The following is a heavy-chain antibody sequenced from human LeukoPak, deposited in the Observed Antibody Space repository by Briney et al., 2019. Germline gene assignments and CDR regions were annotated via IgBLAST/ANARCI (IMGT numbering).Heavy chain of an antibody. CDR3: ARGGRGSAAVVAPRSFDI. CDR2: IETNGRST. CDR1: GFTFSDCY. Sequence: GGSLRLSCSASGFTFSDCYMHWVRQAPGKGLEYVSSIETNGRSTFYVDSVKGRFTISRDNSKNTLSLQMSSLRAEDTAVYYCARGGRGSAAVVAPRSFDIWGQGTMVTVSS. V-gene: IGHV3-64D*06. J-gene: IGHJ3*02. D-gene: IGHD3-22*01.